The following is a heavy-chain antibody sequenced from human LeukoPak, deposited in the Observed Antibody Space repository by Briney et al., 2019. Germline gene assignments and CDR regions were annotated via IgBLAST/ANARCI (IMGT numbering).Heavy chain of an antibody. CDR3: AGTMEMATIVDY. CDR2: IYSDGGTT. D-gene: IGHD5-24*01. Sequence: GGSLRLSCAASGFAVSSTYMGWVRQAPGRGLNWVSVIYSDGGTTYYADSVKGRFTISRDNSKNTLYLQMNSLRAEDTAVYYCAGTMEMATIVDYWGQGTLVTVSS. J-gene: IGHJ4*02. V-gene: IGHV3-53*01. CDR1: GFAVSSTY.